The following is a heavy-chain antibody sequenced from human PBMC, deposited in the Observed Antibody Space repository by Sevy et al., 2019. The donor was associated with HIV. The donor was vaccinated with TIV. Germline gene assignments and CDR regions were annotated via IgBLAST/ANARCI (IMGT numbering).Heavy chain of an antibody. CDR3: ARSPPVVVVPGAPSWFNP. CDR2: INESGIT. D-gene: IGHD2-2*01. Sequence: SQTLSLTCAVHDGSFSGYYWNWIRQLPGKGLEWIGEINESGITYYNPSLKSRVTISVDTSKKQFSLKLNSVTAVDSAVYFCARSPPVVVVPGAPSWFNPWGQGTLVTVSS. V-gene: IGHV4-34*01. J-gene: IGHJ5*02. CDR1: DGSFSGYY.